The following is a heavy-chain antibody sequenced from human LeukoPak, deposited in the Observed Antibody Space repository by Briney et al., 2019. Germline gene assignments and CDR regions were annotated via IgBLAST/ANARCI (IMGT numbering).Heavy chain of an antibody. Sequence: GGSLRLSCAAFGFTFDDYGMSWVRQAPGKGLEWVSGINWSGGNTGYADSVKGRFTISRDNAKNSLYLQMSSLRVEDTALYYCARGGVINYFDYWGQGTLVTVSS. CDR1: GFTFDDYG. V-gene: IGHV3-20*04. D-gene: IGHD3-10*01. J-gene: IGHJ4*02. CDR3: ARGGVINYFDY. CDR2: INWSGGNT.